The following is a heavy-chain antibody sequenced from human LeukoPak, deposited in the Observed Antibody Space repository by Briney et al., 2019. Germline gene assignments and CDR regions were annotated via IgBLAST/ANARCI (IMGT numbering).Heavy chain of an antibody. D-gene: IGHD5-18*01. V-gene: IGHV3-21*04. Sequence: GGSLRLSCAASRFNFSSYSINWVRQAPGKGLEWVSSISSSSTYIYYADSMKGRFTISRDNAKNSLYLQMNSLRAEDTAVYYCAKEYGYTYGEFDYWGQGTLVTVSS. J-gene: IGHJ4*02. CDR1: RFNFSSYS. CDR3: AKEYGYTYGEFDY. CDR2: ISSSSTYI.